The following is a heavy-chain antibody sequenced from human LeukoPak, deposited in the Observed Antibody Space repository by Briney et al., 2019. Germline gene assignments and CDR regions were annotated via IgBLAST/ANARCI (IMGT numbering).Heavy chain of an antibody. CDR1: GGSFSGDY. D-gene: IGHD1-1*01. J-gene: IGHJ6*03. CDR3: ARALENYYYYMDV. Sequence: SETLSLTCAVYGGSFSGDYWSWIRQPPGKGLEWIGEINHSGSTNYNPSLKSRVTISVETSKNQFSLKLSSVTAADTAVYYCARALENYYYYMDVWGKGTTVTVSS. CDR2: INHSGST. V-gene: IGHV4-34*01.